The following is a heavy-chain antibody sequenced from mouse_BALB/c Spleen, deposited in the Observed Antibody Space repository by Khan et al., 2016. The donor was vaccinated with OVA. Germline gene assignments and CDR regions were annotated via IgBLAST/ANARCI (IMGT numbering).Heavy chain of an antibody. V-gene: IGHV1-22*01. CDR3: ARRDYSAYFWFFDV. J-gene: IGHJ1*01. D-gene: IGHD1-2*01. CDR2: INPNNGGT. Sequence: EVQLQQSGPELVKPGASVKISCKTSGYTFTEYTMHWVKQSHGKSLEWIGRINPNNGGTNYNQKFKGKATLTVDTSSTTAYMELRSLTSEDSAVYYCARRDYSAYFWFFDVWGAGTTVTVSS. CDR1: GYTFTEYT.